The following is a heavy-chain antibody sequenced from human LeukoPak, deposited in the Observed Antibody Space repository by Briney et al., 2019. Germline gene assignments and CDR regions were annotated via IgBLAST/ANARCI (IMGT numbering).Heavy chain of an antibody. V-gene: IGHV3-33*01. CDR1: GFIFSSYG. D-gene: IGHD3-10*01. CDR2: IWYDGSNK. CDR3: ARDSVSGSYYPDY. J-gene: IGHJ4*02. Sequence: PGRSLRLSCAASGFIFSSYGMHWVRQAPGKGLEWVAVIWYDGSNKYYADSVKGRFTISRDNSKNTLYLQMNGLRAEDTAVYYCARDSVSGSYYPDYWGQGTLVTVSS.